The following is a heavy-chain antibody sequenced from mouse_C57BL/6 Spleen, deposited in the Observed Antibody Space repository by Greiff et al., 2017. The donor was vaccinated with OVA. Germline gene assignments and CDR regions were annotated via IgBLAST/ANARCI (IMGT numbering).Heavy chain of an antibody. CDR3: ARRGCSSDDYYAMDY. V-gene: IGHV1-18*01. Sequence: EVQLQQSGPELVKPGASVTLPCKASGYTFTDYDMDWVKQSPGKSLEWIGDINPNNGGTIYNQKFKGKATLTVDKSSSTAYMELRSLTSEDTAVDYFARRGCSSDDYYAMDYWGQGTSVTVSS. J-gene: IGHJ4*01. CDR1: GYTFTDYD. D-gene: IGHD1-1*01. CDR2: INPNNGGT.